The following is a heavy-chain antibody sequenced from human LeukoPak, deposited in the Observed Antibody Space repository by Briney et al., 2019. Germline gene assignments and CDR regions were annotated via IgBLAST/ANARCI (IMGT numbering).Heavy chain of an antibody. CDR3: ARATYYYGSGAPRPDNY. CDR1: GGSISSYY. J-gene: IGHJ4*02. CDR2: IYTSGST. D-gene: IGHD3-10*01. V-gene: IGHV4-4*07. Sequence: PSETLSLTCTVSGGSISSYYWSWIRQPAGKGLEWIGRIYTSGSTNYNPSLKSRVTISVDTSKNQFSLKLSSVTAADTAVYYCARATYYYGSGAPRPDNYWGQGTLVTVSS.